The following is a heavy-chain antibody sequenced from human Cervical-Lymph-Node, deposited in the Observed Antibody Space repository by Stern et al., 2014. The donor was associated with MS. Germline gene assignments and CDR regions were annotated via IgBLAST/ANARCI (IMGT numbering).Heavy chain of an antibody. CDR3: ARRGHGYMGIDY. J-gene: IGHJ4*02. Sequence: VQLVESGAEVRKPGESLRISCEVSGYRFTNNWIGWVRQVPGKGLEWMGIIYPGDSETRYSPSFPGPVTILVDKSNSITYLQWSSLKASDTAIYYCARRGHGYMGIDYWGQGTLVTVSS. CDR1: GYRFTNNW. V-gene: IGHV5-51*03. CDR2: IYPGDSET. D-gene: IGHD1-1*01.